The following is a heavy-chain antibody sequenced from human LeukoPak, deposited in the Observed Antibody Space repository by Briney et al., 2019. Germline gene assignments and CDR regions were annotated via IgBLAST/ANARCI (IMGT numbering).Heavy chain of an antibody. CDR2: INPNSGGT. D-gene: IGHD3-10*01. CDR3: ARWADRVRGVPFDY. Sequence: ASVKASCKASGYTFTSYGISWVRQAPGQGLEWMGRINPNSGGTNYAQKFQGRVTMTRDTSISTAYMELSRLRSDDTAVYYCARWADRVRGVPFDYWGQGTLVTVSS. V-gene: IGHV1-2*06. J-gene: IGHJ4*02. CDR1: GYTFTSYG.